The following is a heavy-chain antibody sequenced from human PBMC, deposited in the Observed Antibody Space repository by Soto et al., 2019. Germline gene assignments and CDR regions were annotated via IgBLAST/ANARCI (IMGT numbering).Heavy chain of an antibody. D-gene: IGHD2-15*01. CDR3: DREQVVAAQH. CDR2: IYHSGST. CDR1: GGSISSGGYS. J-gene: IGHJ4*02. V-gene: IGHV4-30-2*01. Sequence: QLQLQESGSGLVKPSQTLSLTCAVAGGSISSGGYSWGWIRQPPGKGLEWIGYIYHSGSTSYNPSRKSRVTISVDRSKNQSSLKLSSVTAADTAVYSCDREQVVAAQHWGQGTLVTVSS.